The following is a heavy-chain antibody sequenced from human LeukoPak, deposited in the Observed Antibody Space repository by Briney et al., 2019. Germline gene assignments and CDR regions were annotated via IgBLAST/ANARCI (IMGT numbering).Heavy chain of an antibody. Sequence: SETLSLTCTVSGRSISSYYWSWIRQPPGKGLEWIGYIYYGGSTNYNPSLKSRVTISVDTSKNQFSLKLSSVTAADTAVYYCARLGQGFRYSYGWGGVDYWGQGTLVTVSS. V-gene: IGHV4-59*08. J-gene: IGHJ4*02. CDR3: ARLGQGFRYSYGWGGVDY. D-gene: IGHD5-18*01. CDR1: GRSISSYY. CDR2: IYYGGST.